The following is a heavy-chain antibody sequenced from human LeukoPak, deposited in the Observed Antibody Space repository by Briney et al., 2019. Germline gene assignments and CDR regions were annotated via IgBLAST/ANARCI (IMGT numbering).Heavy chain of an antibody. CDR2: IYYTGTT. J-gene: IGHJ4*02. CDR1: GGSISSYY. Sequence: SETLSLTCTVSGGSISSYYWSWIRQPPGKGLEWIGYIYYTGTTNYNPSLKSRVTISVDTSKNQFSLKLSSVTAADTAVYYCARLKGYSSGWYPSYYFDCWGQGTLVTVSS. D-gene: IGHD6-13*01. V-gene: IGHV4-59*08. CDR3: ARLKGYSSGWYPSYYFDC.